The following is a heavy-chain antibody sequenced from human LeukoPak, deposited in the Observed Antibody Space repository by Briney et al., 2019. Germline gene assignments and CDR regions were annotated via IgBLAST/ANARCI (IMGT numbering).Heavy chain of an antibody. CDR3: ARQGSGGRAFDI. Sequence: PSETLSLTCTVSGGSISSSSYYWGWIRQPPGKGLEWIGSIYYGGTSYYNPSLKSRVTISVDTSKNQFSLKMTSVTAADTAVYYCARQGSGGRAFDIWGQGTMVTVSS. V-gene: IGHV4-39*01. CDR2: IYYGGTS. D-gene: IGHD1-26*01. J-gene: IGHJ3*02. CDR1: GGSISSSSYY.